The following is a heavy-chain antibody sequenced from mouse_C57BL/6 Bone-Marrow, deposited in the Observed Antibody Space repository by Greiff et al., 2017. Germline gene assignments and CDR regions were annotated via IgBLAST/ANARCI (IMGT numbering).Heavy chain of an antibody. CDR1: GYTFTSYG. CDR3: ARGHYGSSPFAY. D-gene: IGHD1-1*01. V-gene: IGHV1-81*01. CDR2: IYPRSGNT. Sequence: VQLQQSGAELARPGASVKLSCKASGYTFTSYGISWVKQRTGQGLEWIGEIYPRSGNTYYNEKFKGKATLTADKSSSTAYMELRSLTSEDSAVYFCARGHYGSSPFAYWGRGTLVTVSA. J-gene: IGHJ3*01.